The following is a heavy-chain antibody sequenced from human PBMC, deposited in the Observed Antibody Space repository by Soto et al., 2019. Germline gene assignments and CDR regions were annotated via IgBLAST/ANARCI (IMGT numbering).Heavy chain of an antibody. Sequence: TSETLSLTCAVYGGSFSGYYWSWIRQPPGKGLEWIGEINHSGSTNYNPSLKSRVTISVDTSKNQFSLKLSSVTAADTAVYYCASRLRFLEWLLWPFDYWGQGTPVTVSS. V-gene: IGHV4-34*01. J-gene: IGHJ4*02. CDR1: GGSFSGYY. CDR3: ASRLRFLEWLLWPFDY. CDR2: INHSGST. D-gene: IGHD3-3*01.